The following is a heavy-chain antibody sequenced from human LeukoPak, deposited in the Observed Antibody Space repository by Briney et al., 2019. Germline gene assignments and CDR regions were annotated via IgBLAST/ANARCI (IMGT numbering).Heavy chain of an antibody. CDR3: ARGGWRRLDDY. J-gene: IGHJ4*02. CDR1: GGSFSGYY. CDR2: SNQSGST. D-gene: IGHD6-19*01. V-gene: IGHV4-34*01. Sequence: PSETLSLTCTIYGGSFSGYYWSWIRQFPGKGLEWIGESNQSGSTNYKPSLKSRVTISVDMSKNQFSLKLSSVTAADTAVYYCARGGWRRLDDYWGQGTLVTVSS.